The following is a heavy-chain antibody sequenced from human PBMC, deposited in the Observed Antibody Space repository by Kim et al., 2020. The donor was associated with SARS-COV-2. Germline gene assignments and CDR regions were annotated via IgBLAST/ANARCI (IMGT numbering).Heavy chain of an antibody. V-gene: IGHV4-61*02. CDR1: GGSISSGSYY. CDR2: IYTSGST. CDR3: ARASDIVVVPAAMVDWFDP. D-gene: IGHD2-2*01. Sequence: SETLSLTCTVSGGSISSGSYYWSWIRQPAGKGLEWIGRIYTSGSTNYNPSLKSRVTISVDTSKNQFSLKLSSVTAADTAVYYCARASDIVVVPAAMVDWFDPWGQGTLVTVSS. J-gene: IGHJ5*02.